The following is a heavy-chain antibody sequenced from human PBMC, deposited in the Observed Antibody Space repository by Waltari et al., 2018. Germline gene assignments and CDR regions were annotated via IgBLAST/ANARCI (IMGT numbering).Heavy chain of an antibody. V-gene: IGHV4-39*01. Sequence: QLQLQETGPGLVKPSETLSLTCTVSGGSISISSYYWGWIRQPPWKGREWIGSIDYSGRTYCNPSLKSRVTLSVDTSKNQFSLKLSSVTAADTAVYYFSRPLHGGNSGDFDSWGQGTLVTVSS. CDR3: SRPLHGGNSGDFDS. D-gene: IGHD2-21*02. J-gene: IGHJ4*02. CDR2: IDYSGRT. CDR1: GGSISISSYY.